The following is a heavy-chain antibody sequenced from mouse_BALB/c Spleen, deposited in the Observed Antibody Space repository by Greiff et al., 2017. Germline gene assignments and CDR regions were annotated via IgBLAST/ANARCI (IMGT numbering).Heavy chain of an antibody. CDR3: ASKGGDYYDGIFDY. D-gene: IGHD1-1*01. CDR2: ISSGSSTI. CDR1: GFTFSSFG. J-gene: IGHJ2*01. Sequence: EVHLVESGGGLVQPGGSRKLSCAASGFTFSSFGMHWVRQAPEKGLEWVAYISSGSSTIYYADTVKGRFTISRDNPKNTLFLQMTSLRSEDTAMYYCASKGGDYYDGIFDYWGQGTTLTVSS. V-gene: IGHV5-17*02.